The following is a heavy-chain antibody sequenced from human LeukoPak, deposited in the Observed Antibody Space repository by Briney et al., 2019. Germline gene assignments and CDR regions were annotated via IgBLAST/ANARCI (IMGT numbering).Heavy chain of an antibody. CDR1: GFTFSSYE. CDR3: ARLPYYYDSSGYYYYYYYMDV. V-gene: IGHV3-48*03. D-gene: IGHD3-22*01. CDR2: ISSSGSTI. Sequence: GGSLRLSCAASGFTFSSYEMNWVRQAPGKGLEWVSYISSSGSTIYYADSVKGRFTISRDNAKNSLYLQMNSLRAEDTALYYCARLPYYYDSSGYYYYYYYMDVWGKGTTVTVSS. J-gene: IGHJ6*03.